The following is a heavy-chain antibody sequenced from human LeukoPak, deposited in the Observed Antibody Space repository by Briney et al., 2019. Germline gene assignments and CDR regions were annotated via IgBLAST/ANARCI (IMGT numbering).Heavy chain of an antibody. CDR2: IYYSGST. V-gene: IGHV4-59*08. D-gene: IGHD5-12*01. Sequence: PSETLSLTCTGSGGSNNSYYWSWIRHPPGKALECIMYIYYSGSTKYNPSLKSRVTISVDTSKNQFSLKLSSVTAADTAVYYCARHLNSGYDYWGQGTLVTVSS. CDR3: ARHLNSGYDY. J-gene: IGHJ4*02. CDR1: GGSNNSYY.